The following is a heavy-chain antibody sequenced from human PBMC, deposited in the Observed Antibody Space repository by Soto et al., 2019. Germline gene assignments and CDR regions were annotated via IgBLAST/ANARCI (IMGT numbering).Heavy chain of an antibody. CDR1: GDSFSNSA. V-gene: IGHV1-69*13. CDR2: IIPHFGAG. Sequence: SVKVSCKVSGDSFSNSAISWVRQAPGQGLEWMGGIIPHFGAGDSAQKFQGRVTITADGSTTTVYMELAKLRHEDTALYFCAKALGVTRTAFDNWRQGTLVTVSS. CDR3: AKALGVTRTAFDN. J-gene: IGHJ4*02. D-gene: IGHD3-3*01.